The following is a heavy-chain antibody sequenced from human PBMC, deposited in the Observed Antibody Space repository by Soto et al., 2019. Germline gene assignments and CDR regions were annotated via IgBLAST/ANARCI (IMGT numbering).Heavy chain of an antibody. CDR2: IYSGGST. CDR1: GFTVSSNY. CDR3: ARMGVIPFYYYGMDV. J-gene: IGHJ6*02. Sequence: EVQLVESGGGLVQPGGSLRLSCAASGFTVSSNYMSWVRQAPGKGLEWVSVIYSGGSTYYADSVKGRFTISRDNSKNTLYLQMNSLRAEDTAVYYCARMGVIPFYYYGMDVWGQGTTVTVYS. V-gene: IGHV3-66*01. D-gene: IGHD3-16*02.